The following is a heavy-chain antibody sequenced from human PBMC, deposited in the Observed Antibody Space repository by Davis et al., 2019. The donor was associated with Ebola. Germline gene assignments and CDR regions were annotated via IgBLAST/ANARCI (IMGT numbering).Heavy chain of an antibody. CDR1: GGSFSGYY. Sequence: SETLSLTCAVYGGSFSGYYWSWIRQPPGKGLEWIGEINHSGSTNYNPSLKSRVTISVDTSKNQFSLKLHSVSATDTAVYYCARRVRRAFETWGRGISVTVSS. V-gene: IGHV4-34*01. D-gene: IGHD3-9*01. CDR3: ARRVRRAFET. J-gene: IGHJ5*02. CDR2: INHSGST.